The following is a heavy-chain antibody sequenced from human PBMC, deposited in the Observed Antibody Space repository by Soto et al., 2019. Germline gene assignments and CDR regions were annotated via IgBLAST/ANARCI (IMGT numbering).Heavy chain of an antibody. Sequence: QVQLVESGGGVVQPGRSLRLSCAASGFTFSSYGMHWVRQAPGKGLEWVAVIWYDGSNKYYADSVKGRFTISRDNSKNALYLQMNSLRAEDTAVYYCAISSSWYGYYYGMDVWGQGTTVTVSS. CDR2: IWYDGSNK. D-gene: IGHD6-13*01. CDR3: AISSSWYGYYYGMDV. J-gene: IGHJ6*02. V-gene: IGHV3-33*01. CDR1: GFTFSSYG.